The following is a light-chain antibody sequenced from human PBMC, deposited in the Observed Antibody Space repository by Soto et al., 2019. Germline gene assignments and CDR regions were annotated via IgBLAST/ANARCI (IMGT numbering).Light chain of an antibody. V-gene: IGKV3-11*01. CDR2: DAS. CDR3: QQRSNWPYT. J-gene: IGKJ2*01. Sequence: EIVLTQSPDTLSLSPGERATLSCRASQSVSSYLAWYQQKPGQAPRLLIYDASNRAARIPASFSGSGSWTYFTLTISSLEPEDFAVYYCQQRSNWPYTFGQGTKLEIK. CDR1: QSVSSY.